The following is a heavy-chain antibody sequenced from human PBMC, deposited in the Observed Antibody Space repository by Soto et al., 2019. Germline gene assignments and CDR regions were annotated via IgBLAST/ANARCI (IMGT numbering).Heavy chain of an antibody. V-gene: IGHV3-9*01. D-gene: IGHD6-13*01. J-gene: IGHJ4*02. CDR3: AKDLSSSWSLFDY. CDR1: GFTFDDYA. Sequence: EVQLVESGGGLVQPGRSLRLSCAASGFTFDDYAMHWVRQATGKGLEWVSGISWNSGSIGYADSVKGRFTISRDNAKNSLYLQMNSLRAEDTALYYCAKDLSSSWSLFDYWGQGTLVTVSS. CDR2: ISWNSGSI.